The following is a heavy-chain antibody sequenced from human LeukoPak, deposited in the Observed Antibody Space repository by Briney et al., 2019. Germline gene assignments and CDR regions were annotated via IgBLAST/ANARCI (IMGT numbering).Heavy chain of an antibody. CDR3: ARDPYSGSYGNEYYYYMDV. J-gene: IGHJ6*03. Sequence: GGSLRLSCAASGFTFSSYEMNWVRQAPGKAMEWVSSITRSGTYIFYADSVKGRFTISRDNSKNSLYLQMDSLGPEDTAVYYCARDPYSGSYGNEYYYYMDVWGKGTTVTISS. D-gene: IGHD1-26*01. CDR1: GFTFSSYE. CDR2: ITRSGTYI. V-gene: IGHV3-21*01.